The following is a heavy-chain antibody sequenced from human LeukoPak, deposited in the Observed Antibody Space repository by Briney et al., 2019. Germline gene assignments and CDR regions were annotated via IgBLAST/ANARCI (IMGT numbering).Heavy chain of an antibody. J-gene: IGHJ4*02. D-gene: IGHD3-22*01. V-gene: IGHV3-30*04. CDR2: ISYDGSNK. Sequence: GGSLRLSCAVSGFTFSTYAMNWVRQAPGKGLEWVAVISYDGSNKYYGDSVKGRFTISRDNSESTLYLQMNSLRAEDTAVYYCAREYYDGSGYYPGPFDYWGQGTLVTVSS. CDR3: AREYYDGSGYYPGPFDY. CDR1: GFTFSTYA.